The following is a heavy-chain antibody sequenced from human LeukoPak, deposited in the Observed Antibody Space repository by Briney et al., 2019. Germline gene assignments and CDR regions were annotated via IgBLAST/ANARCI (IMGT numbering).Heavy chain of an antibody. Sequence: SESLSLTCAVYGGSFSGYYWSWIRQPPGKGLEWLGEINHSGSTNYNPSLKSRVTMSVDTSKNQFSLKLSSVTAADTAVYYCARDQYDEGPRFDYWGQGTLVTVYS. CDR2: INHSGST. D-gene: IGHD3-3*01. CDR1: GGSFSGYY. CDR3: ARDQYDEGPRFDY. V-gene: IGHV4-34*01. J-gene: IGHJ4*02.